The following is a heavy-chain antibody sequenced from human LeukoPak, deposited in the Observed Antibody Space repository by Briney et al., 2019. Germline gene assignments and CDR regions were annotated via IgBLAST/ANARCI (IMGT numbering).Heavy chain of an antibody. D-gene: IGHD3-10*01. CDR1: GGSIGSSTYY. V-gene: IGHV4-39*07. CDR3: AREMRSPRGGFDY. CDR2: MYYSGST. J-gene: IGHJ4*02. Sequence: PSETLSLTCTVSGGSIGSSTYYWVWNRQPPGMGLEWIVSMYYSGSTYYNPSLKSRITLSVDTSKSQFFLKQRSVTDADRAVYYCAREMRSPRGGFDYWDQGTLVTVSS.